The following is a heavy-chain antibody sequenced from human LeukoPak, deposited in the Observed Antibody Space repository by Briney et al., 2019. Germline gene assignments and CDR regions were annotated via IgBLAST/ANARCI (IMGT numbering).Heavy chain of an antibody. Sequence: ETLSLTCTVSGGSISSYYWSWIRQPAGKGLEWIGRIYTSGSTNYNPSLKSRVTMSVDTSKNQFSLKLSSVTAADTAVYYCARALSPIAAAGPDSNYFDYWGQGTLVTVSS. CDR3: ARALSPIAAAGPDSNYFDY. V-gene: IGHV4-4*07. D-gene: IGHD6-13*01. CDR2: IYTSGST. CDR1: GGSISSYY. J-gene: IGHJ4*02.